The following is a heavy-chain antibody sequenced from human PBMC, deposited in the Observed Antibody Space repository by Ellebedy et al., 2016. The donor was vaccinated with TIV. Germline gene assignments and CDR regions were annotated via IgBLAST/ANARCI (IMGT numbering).Heavy chain of an antibody. CDR1: GFTVSYTY. CDR3: ARRITGTYEDDALDI. V-gene: IGHV3-53*01. D-gene: IGHD1-20*01. CDR2: IHTGGDT. J-gene: IGHJ3*02. Sequence: GESLKISCAASGFTVSYTYMSWVRQAPGKGLEWVSVIHTGGDTYYADSVKGRFTISRDSSKNTLYLQMNSLRAEDTAVYYCARRITGTYEDDALDIWGQGTMVTVSS.